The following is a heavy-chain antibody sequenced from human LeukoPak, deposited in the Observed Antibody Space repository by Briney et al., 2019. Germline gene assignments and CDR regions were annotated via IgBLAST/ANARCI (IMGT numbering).Heavy chain of an antibody. CDR2: IRYDGSNK. CDR3: AKGDSPDSYYYYYMDV. D-gene: IGHD2-21*02. V-gene: IGHV3-30*02. CDR1: GFTFSSYG. Sequence: PGGSLRLSCAASGFTFSSYGMHWVRQAPGKGLEWVAFIRYDGSNKYYANSVKGRFTISRDNSKNTLYLQMNSLRAEDTAVYYCAKGDSPDSYYYYYMDVWGKGTTVTVSS. J-gene: IGHJ6*03.